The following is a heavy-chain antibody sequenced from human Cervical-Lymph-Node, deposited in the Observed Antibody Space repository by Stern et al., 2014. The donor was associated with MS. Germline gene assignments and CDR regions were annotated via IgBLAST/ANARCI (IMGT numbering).Heavy chain of an antibody. J-gene: IGHJ6*02. CDR3: ARTKTVTTYYGMDV. V-gene: IGHV1-2*02. CDR1: GYTFTDYY. Sequence: VQLVESGAEVKKPWASVTVSCKASGYTFTDYYLHWVRQAPGQGLEWMGWINPVHAGTNSSKKFQGRVTMTGYTACSTAYMELSRLTSDDTAVYYCARTKTVTTYYGMDVWGQGTTVTVSS. CDR2: INPVHAGT. D-gene: IGHD4-17*01.